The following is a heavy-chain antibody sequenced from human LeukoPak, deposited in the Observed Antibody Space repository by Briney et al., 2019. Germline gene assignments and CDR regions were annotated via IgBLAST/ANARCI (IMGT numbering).Heavy chain of an antibody. Sequence: PGGSLRLSCAASGFTFSSYSMSWIRQPPGKGLEWIGNIYYSGSTYYNPSLKSRVTISVDTSKNQFSLRLSSVTAADTAVYYCARVSGQFYFYYYMDVWGKGTTVTISS. CDR3: ARVSGQFYFYYYMDV. J-gene: IGHJ6*03. CDR2: IYYSGST. D-gene: IGHD6-19*01. CDR1: GFTFSSYS. V-gene: IGHV4-59*05.